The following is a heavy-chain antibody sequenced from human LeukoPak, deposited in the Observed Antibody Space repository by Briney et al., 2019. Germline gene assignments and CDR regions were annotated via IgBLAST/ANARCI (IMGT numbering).Heavy chain of an antibody. CDR1: GGSFSAYY. D-gene: IGHD3-10*01. CDR2: INHSGST. J-gene: IGHJ4*02. CDR3: ARGLVLWFGIHQGGYFDY. V-gene: IGHV4-34*01. Sequence: SETLSLTCAVYGGSFSAYYWSWIRQPPGKGLEWIGEINHSGSTNYKPSLKSRVTISVDTSKNQFSLKLSSVTAADTAVYYCARGLVLWFGIHQGGYFDYWGQGTLVTVSS.